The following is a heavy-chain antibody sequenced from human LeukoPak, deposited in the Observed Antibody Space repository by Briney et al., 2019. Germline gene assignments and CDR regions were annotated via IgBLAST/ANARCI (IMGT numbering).Heavy chain of an antibody. V-gene: IGHV4-59*01. D-gene: IGHD1-26*01. CDR1: GGSISSYY. CDR3: ARGGVGATLV. CDR2: IYYSGST. Sequence: PSETLSLTCTVSGGSISSYYWSWIRQPPGKGLEWIGYIYYSGSTNYNPPLKSRVTISVDTSKNQFSLKLSSVTAADTAVYYCARGGVGATLVWGQGTLVTVSS. J-gene: IGHJ4*02.